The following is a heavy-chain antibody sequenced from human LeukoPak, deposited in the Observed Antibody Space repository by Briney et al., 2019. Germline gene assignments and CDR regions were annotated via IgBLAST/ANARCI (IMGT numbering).Heavy chain of an antibody. CDR3: ARERREGYCSGGSCYHPFDY. CDR2: IIPILGIA. D-gene: IGHD2-15*01. Sequence: GASVTVSCKASGGTFSSYAISWVRQAPGQGLEWMGRIIPILGIANYAQKFQGRVTITADKSTSTAYMELSSLRSEDTAVYYCARERREGYCSGGSCYHPFDYWGQGTLATVSS. V-gene: IGHV1-69*04. J-gene: IGHJ4*02. CDR1: GGTFSSYA.